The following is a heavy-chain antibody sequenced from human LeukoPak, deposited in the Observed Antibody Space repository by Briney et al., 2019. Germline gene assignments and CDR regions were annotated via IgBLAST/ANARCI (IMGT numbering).Heavy chain of an antibody. V-gene: IGHV4-59*01. J-gene: IGHJ6*01. CDR3: AIGDTMVRGVIAYYYYGMDV. Sequence: SETLSLTCTVSGGSISSYYWSWIRQPPGKGLEWIGHIYYSGSTNYNPSLKSRVTISVDTSKNQFSLKLNCVTGADTAVYYCAIGDTMVRGVIAYYYYGMDVWGKGTTVTVSS. D-gene: IGHD3-10*01. CDR2: IYYSGST. CDR1: GGSISSYY.